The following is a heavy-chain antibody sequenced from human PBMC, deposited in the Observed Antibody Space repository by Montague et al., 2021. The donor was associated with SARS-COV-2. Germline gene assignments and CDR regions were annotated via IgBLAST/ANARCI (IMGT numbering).Heavy chain of an antibody. J-gene: IGHJ3*01. CDR2: INHTDSA. CDR1: SGSFSDVY. Sequence: SETLSLTCAVYSGSFSDVYWTWICQSPRKGLERNWEINHTDSATYNHTLKGRVTLSRDTSTNQFSLKLQSVTPADTAVYYCALGKVTISGVPLFIPASGHLDGWGQGTSVTVSS. CDR3: ALGKVTISGVPLFIPASGHLDG. D-gene: IGHD3-3*01. V-gene: IGHV4-34*01.